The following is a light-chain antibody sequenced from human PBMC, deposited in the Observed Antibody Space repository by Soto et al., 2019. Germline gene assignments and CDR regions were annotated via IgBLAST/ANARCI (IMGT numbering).Light chain of an antibody. CDR2: GAS. CDR3: QQYGTSPRT. Sequence: EIVLTQSPGTLSLSPGERATLSCRANQSVSTGYLAWYQQRPGQAPRLLIYGASSRATGIPDRFSGSGSGTDFTLTISRLEPEDFAVYYCQQYGTSPRTFGQGTKVEIK. CDR1: QSVSTGY. V-gene: IGKV3-20*01. J-gene: IGKJ1*01.